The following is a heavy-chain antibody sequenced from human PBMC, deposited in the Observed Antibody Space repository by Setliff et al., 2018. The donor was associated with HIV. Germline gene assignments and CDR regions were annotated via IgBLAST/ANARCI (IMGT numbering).Heavy chain of an antibody. CDR1: GFTFRDHY. D-gene: IGHD1-26*01. CDR3: VRDPIEGYPDYFDY. CDR2: MSTGGDIK. J-gene: IGHJ4*02. V-gene: IGHV3-30*03. Sequence: PGGSLRLSCAASGFTFRDHYMHWVRQAPGKGLEWVAVMSTGGDIKIYADSVKGRFTISRDNSKNTLFLQMNSLRPEDTATYYCVRDPIEGYPDYFDYWGQGTLVTVSS.